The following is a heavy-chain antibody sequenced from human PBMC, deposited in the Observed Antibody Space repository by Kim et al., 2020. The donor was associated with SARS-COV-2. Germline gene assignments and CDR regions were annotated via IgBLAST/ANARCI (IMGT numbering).Heavy chain of an antibody. Sequence: GGSLRLSCAASGFTFSSYEMNWVRQAPGKGLEWVSYISSSGSTIYYADSVKGRFTISRDNAKNSLYLQMNSLRAEDTAVYYCARVYTQWLAPEHYFDYWGQGTLVTVSS. D-gene: IGHD6-19*01. CDR3: ARVYTQWLAPEHYFDY. CDR2: ISSSGSTI. CDR1: GFTFSSYE. V-gene: IGHV3-48*03. J-gene: IGHJ4*02.